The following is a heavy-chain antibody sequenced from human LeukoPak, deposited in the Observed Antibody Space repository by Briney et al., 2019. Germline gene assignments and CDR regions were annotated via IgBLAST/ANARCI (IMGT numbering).Heavy chain of an antibody. CDR3: AKDDGSGTTPFDY. CDR2: ISGSGGST. V-gene: IGHV3-23*01. D-gene: IGHD3-10*01. Sequence: GGSLRLSCAASGFTFNTYAMSWVRQAPGKGLEWVSGISGSGGSTSHADSVKGRFTISRDNSKNTLYLQMNSLRAEDTAVYYCAKDDGSGTTPFDYWGQGTLVTVSS. J-gene: IGHJ4*02. CDR1: GFTFNTYA.